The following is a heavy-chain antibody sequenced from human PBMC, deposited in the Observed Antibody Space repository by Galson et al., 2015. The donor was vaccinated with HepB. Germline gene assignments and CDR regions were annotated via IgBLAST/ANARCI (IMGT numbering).Heavy chain of an antibody. CDR1: GFTFSDYS. J-gene: IGHJ6*02. V-gene: IGHV3-11*01. CDR3: ATERLVIPPTGMDF. D-gene: IGHD3-9*01. CDR2: ISDSGDII. Sequence: SLRLSCAVSGFTFSDYSMSWIRQAPGKGLEWVSYISDSGDIIHYADSVKGRLTISRDNAKNSLYLQMNSLRVEDTAVYYCATERLVIPPTGMDFWGQGTTVTVSS.